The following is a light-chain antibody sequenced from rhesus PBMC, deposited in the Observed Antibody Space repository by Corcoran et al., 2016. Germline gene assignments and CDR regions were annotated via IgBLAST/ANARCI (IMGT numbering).Light chain of an antibody. J-gene: IGLJ1*01. CDR3: SSYAGSNTLI. Sequence: QAALTQPRSVSGSPGQSVTIPCTGTSSDIGGYNYVSWYQQHPGTAPKLMIYEVSKRPSGVSDRFSGSKSGNTASLTISGLQAEDEADYYCSSYAGSNTLIFGAGTRLTVL. CDR1: SSDIGGYNY. V-gene: IGLV2-32*02. CDR2: EVS.